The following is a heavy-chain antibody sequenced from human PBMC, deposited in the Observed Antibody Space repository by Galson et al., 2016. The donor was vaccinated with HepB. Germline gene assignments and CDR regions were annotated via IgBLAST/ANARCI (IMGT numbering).Heavy chain of an antibody. CDR1: GGTFSSNV. CDR3: ATEGDFLSGLHY. CDR2: IIPSFATP. Sequence: SVKVSCAASGGTFSSNVFSWVRLAPGQGLEWLAGIIPSFATPSYAQKVQGRFTINADESTSTAYMEMTSLRSEDTAVYYCATEGDFLSGLHYWGQGTLVSVSS. D-gene: IGHD3-3*01. V-gene: IGHV1-69*13. J-gene: IGHJ4*02.